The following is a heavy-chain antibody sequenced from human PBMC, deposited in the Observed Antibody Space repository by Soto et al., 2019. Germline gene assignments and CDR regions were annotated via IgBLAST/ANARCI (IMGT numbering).Heavy chain of an antibody. V-gene: IGHV3-21*01. J-gene: IGHJ5*02. D-gene: IGHD5-18*01. CDR2: ISSSSTYI. CDR1: GFTFSIYS. Sequence: LRLSCAASGFTFSIYSMNWVRQAPGKGLEWVSSISSSSTYIYYADSVKGRFTISRDNAKNALYLQMKSLRAEDTAVYYCARDSYGWSFDPWGRGTLVTV. CDR3: ARDSYGWSFDP.